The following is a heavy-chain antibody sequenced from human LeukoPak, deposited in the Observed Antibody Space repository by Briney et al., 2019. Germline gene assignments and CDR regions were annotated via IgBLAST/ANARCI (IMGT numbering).Heavy chain of an antibody. J-gene: IGHJ6*02. Sequence: GASVKVSCKASGYTFISYDIHWVRQAPGQGLEWMGWMDTNSDNTVSAQKFQGRVTMTKTASINTAYMELRSLRSEDTAVYYCARVAYYYDSAGLYLNYFYGMDVWGQGTTVTVSS. CDR1: GYTFISYD. V-gene: IGHV1-8*01. CDR2: MDTNSDNT. D-gene: IGHD3-22*01. CDR3: ARVAYYYDSAGLYLNYFYGMDV.